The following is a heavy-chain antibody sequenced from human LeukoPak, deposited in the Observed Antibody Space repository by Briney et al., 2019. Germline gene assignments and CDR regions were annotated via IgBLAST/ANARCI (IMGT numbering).Heavy chain of an antibody. J-gene: IGHJ6*02. CDR2: IYYSGST. V-gene: IGHV4-39*07. CDR3: AREGLEQWLETYYYYGMDV. D-gene: IGHD6-19*01. CDR1: GGSISSSSYY. Sequence: PPETLSLTCTVSGGSISSSSYYWGWVRQPPGKGLEWIGSIYYSGSTYYNPSLKSRVTISVDTSKNQFSLKLSSVTAADTAMYYCAREGLEQWLETYYYYGMDVWGQGTTVTVSS.